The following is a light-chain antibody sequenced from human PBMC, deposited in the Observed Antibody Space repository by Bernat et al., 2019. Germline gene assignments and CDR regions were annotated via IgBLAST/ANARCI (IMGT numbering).Light chain of an antibody. Sequence: DIQLTQSPSSLSASVGDRVTITCRASQGISKYLAWFQQRPGEAPKSLIYDAFNLQSGVPSRFSGSGPGTDFTLTISSLQPDDFVTYYCQQYDAFPLTFGQGTKVEIK. CDR2: DAF. CDR1: QGISKY. V-gene: IGKV1-16*01. CDR3: QQYDAFPLT. J-gene: IGKJ1*01.